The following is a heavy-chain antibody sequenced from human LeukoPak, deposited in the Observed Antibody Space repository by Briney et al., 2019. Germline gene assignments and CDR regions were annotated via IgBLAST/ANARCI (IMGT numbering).Heavy chain of an antibody. D-gene: IGHD5-18*01. CDR3: VEGGAARFDY. CDR1: GFTFTNYW. Sequence: GSLRLSCAASGFTFTNYWMSWVRQAPGKGLEWIGSIYYSGSTYYNPSLKSRVTISVDTSKNQFSLKVSSVTAADTAVYYCVEGGAARFDYWGQGTLVAVSS. J-gene: IGHJ4*02. V-gene: IGHV4-39*07. CDR2: IYYSGST.